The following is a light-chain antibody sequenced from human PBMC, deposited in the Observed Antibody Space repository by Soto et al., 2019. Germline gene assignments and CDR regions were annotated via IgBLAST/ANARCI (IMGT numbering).Light chain of an antibody. CDR1: QSVSNQ. CDR3: QQRLSWPIT. Sequence: EIVLTQSPATLSCSTGERATLSFMAGQSVSNQLGWYQQKPGQAPRLLIFDTSNRATGIPARFSGSGAGTDYTLSISSLEPEDFAVYYCQQRLSWPITFGQGTRLEIK. CDR2: DTS. V-gene: IGKV3D-11*02. J-gene: IGKJ5*01.